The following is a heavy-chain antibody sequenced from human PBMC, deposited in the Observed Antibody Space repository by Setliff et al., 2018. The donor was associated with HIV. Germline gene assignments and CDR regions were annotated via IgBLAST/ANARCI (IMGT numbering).Heavy chain of an antibody. D-gene: IGHD3-22*01. CDR3: ARDPHYFDTSGHYSWFYFDY. CDR1: GGSMTSSNYY. V-gene: IGHV4-39*07. CDR2: ISSSGST. Sequence: SETLSLTCTVSGGSMTSSNYYWGWIRQYPGRGLEWIGSISSSGSTTYHPSLRSRVTVSAATSKNQFSLKLTSVTAADTAVYFCARDPHYFDTSGHYSWFYFDYWGQGTLVTVSS. J-gene: IGHJ4*02.